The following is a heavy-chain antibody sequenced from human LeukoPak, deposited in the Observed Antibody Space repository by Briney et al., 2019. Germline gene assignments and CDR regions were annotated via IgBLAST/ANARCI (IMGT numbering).Heavy chain of an antibody. V-gene: IGHV3-30*04. CDR2: ISYDGSNK. D-gene: IGHD4-23*01. J-gene: IGHJ4*02. CDR1: GFTFSSYA. Sequence: GRSLRLSCAASGFTFSSYAMHGVRQAPGKGLEWVAVISYDGSNKYYADSVKGRFTISRDNSKNTLYLQMNSLRAEDTAVYYCARETVGFDYWGQGTLVTVSS. CDR3: ARETVGFDY.